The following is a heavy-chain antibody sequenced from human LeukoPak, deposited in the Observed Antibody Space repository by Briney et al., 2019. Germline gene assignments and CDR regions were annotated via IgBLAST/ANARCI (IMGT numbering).Heavy chain of an antibody. J-gene: IGHJ4*01. V-gene: IGHV3-74*01. CDR2: IVDGTGT. CDR1: GFTFTNYW. Sequence: GGSLRLSCAASGFTFTNYWMHWVRRAPGKGLVWVSRIVDGTGTSYADSVKGRFAISRDNAKNTVSLQMNSLKAEDTAVYYCGTVFDHWGPGILVTVSS. CDR3: GTVFDH.